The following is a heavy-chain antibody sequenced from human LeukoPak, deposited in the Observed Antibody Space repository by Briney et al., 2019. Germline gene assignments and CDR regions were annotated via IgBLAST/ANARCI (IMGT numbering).Heavy chain of an antibody. CDR1: GGSFSGYY. D-gene: IGHD1-14*01. CDR3: AKVATVGNPYFDY. CDR2: INHSGST. Sequence: PSETLSLTCAVYGGSFSGYYWSWIRQPPGKGLEWIGEINHSGSTNYNPSLKSRVTISVDTSKNQFSLKLSSVTAADTAVYCCAKVATVGNPYFDYWGQGTLVTVSS. J-gene: IGHJ4*02. V-gene: IGHV4-34*01.